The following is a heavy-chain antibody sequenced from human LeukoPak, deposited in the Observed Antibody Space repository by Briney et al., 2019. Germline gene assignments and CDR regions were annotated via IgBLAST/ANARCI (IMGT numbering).Heavy chain of an antibody. Sequence: PGGSLRLSCAASGFTFSSYAMSWVRQAPGKGLEWVSAISGSGGSTYYADSVKGRLTISRDNSKNTLYLQMNSLRAEDTAVYYCAKRGLSKYYDFWRDLDYWGQGTLVTVSS. CDR2: ISGSGGST. CDR1: GFTFSSYA. D-gene: IGHD3-3*01. V-gene: IGHV3-23*01. J-gene: IGHJ4*02. CDR3: AKRGLSKYYDFWRDLDY.